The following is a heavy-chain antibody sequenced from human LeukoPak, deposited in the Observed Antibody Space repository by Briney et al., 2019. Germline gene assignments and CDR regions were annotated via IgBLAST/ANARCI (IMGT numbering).Heavy chain of an antibody. D-gene: IGHD3-16*01. CDR2: IYYSGST. CDR1: GGSISSYY. Sequence: SETLPLICTVSGGSISSYYWSWIRQPPAKGLEWIGYIYYSGSTNYNPSLTSRVTISVATSKKQFSLKLSSVTAEDTAVYYCARDRLTYYFDYWGQGTLVTVSS. V-gene: IGHV4-59*01. CDR3: ARDRLTYYFDY. J-gene: IGHJ4*02.